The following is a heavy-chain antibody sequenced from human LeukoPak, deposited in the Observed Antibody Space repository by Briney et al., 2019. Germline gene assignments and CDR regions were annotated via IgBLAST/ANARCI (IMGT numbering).Heavy chain of an antibody. J-gene: IGHJ4*02. D-gene: IGHD5-12*01. CDR1: GGSISSGGYY. Sequence: PSQTLSLTCTVSGGSISSGGYYWSWIRQHPGKGLEWIGYIYYSGSTYHNPSLKSRVTISVDTSKNQFSLKLSSVTAADTAVYYCARDRHRYQGSGYDNWGQGTLVTVSS. CDR2: IYYSGST. CDR3: ARDRHRYQGSGYDN. V-gene: IGHV4-31*03.